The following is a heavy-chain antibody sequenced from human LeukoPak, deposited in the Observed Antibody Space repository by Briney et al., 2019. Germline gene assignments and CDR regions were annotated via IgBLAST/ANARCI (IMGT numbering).Heavy chain of an antibody. D-gene: IGHD3-10*01. CDR2: ISWNSGYI. CDR1: GFTFDEYA. J-gene: IGHJ4*02. Sequence: GGSLRLSCAASGFTFDEYAMHWARQAPGKGLEWVSGISWNSGYIGYADSVKGRFTISRDNAKNSLYLQMNSLRSEDTALYYCAKDVNYYASGSPFDYWGQGTLVTVSS. CDR3: AKDVNYYASGSPFDY. V-gene: IGHV3-9*01.